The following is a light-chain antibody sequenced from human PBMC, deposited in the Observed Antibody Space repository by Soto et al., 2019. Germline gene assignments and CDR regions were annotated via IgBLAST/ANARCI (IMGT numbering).Light chain of an antibody. V-gene: IGLV2-8*01. CDR3: TSFAGSDKLI. Sequence: QSALTQPPSASGSPGQSATISCTGAASDIGAYNFVSWYQQYPGKAPKLMIYEVYKRPSGVPDCFSGSKSGNTASLTVSGLQPEDEADYYCTSFAGSDKLIFGGGTQLTVL. CDR2: EVY. J-gene: IGLJ2*01. CDR1: ASDIGAYNF.